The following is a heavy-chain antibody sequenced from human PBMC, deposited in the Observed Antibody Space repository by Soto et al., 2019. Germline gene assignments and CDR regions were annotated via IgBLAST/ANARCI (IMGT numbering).Heavy chain of an antibody. CDR3: ARAPPDLLWFGELSAYYFDY. V-gene: IGHV1-58*01. Sequence: SVKVSCKASGFTFSSSAVQWVRQARGQRLEWIGKIVVGSGNTNYAQKFQERVTITTDTSTSTAYMELRSLRSDDTAVYYCARAPPDLLWFGELSAYYFDYWGQGTLVTVSS. D-gene: IGHD3-10*01. J-gene: IGHJ4*02. CDR2: IVVGSGNT. CDR1: GFTFSSSA.